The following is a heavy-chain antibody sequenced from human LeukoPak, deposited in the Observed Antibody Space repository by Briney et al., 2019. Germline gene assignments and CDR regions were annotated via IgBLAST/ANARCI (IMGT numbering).Heavy chain of an antibody. D-gene: IGHD5-18*01. CDR2: ISYDGSNK. V-gene: IGHV3-30-3*01. CDR3: ARAHDAQLWLPVDY. CDR1: GFTFSSYA. J-gene: IGHJ4*02. Sequence: GGSPRLSCAASGFTFSSYAMHWVRQAPGKGLEWVAVISYDGSNKYYADSVKGRFTISRDNSKNTLYLQMNSLRAEDTAVYYCARAHDAQLWLPVDYWGQGTLVTVSS.